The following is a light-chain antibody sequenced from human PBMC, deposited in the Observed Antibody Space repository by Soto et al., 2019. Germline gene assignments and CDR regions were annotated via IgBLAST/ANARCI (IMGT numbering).Light chain of an antibody. Sequence: QSVRTQPPSVSAAPGQKVTISCSGSSSNIGNNYVSWYQQLPGTAPKLLIYDNNKRPSGIPDRFSGSKSGTSATLGITGLQTGDEADYYGGTWDCSLSAGIFGTGTKVTVL. CDR2: DNN. V-gene: IGLV1-51*01. CDR1: SSNIGNNY. J-gene: IGLJ1*01. CDR3: GTWDCSLSAGI.